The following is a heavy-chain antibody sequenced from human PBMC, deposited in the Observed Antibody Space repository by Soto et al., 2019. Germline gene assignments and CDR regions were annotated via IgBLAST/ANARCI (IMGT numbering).Heavy chain of an antibody. D-gene: IGHD1-26*01. CDR3: ARLSIVGDTTPHAFDI. Sequence: QLQLQESGPGLVKPSETLSLTCTVSGGSISSSSYYWGWIRQPPGKGLEWIGSIYYSGSTYYNPALKGRGTISVDTSKTQFSLKLSSVTAADTAVYYCARLSIVGDTTPHAFDIWGQGTMVTVSS. CDR1: GGSISSSSYY. V-gene: IGHV4-39*01. J-gene: IGHJ3*02. CDR2: IYYSGST.